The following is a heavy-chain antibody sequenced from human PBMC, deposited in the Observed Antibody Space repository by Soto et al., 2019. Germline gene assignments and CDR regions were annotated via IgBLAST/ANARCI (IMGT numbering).Heavy chain of an antibody. J-gene: IGHJ4*02. Sequence: QVQLQESGPGLVEPSGTLSLTCAVSGDSISSSHCWSWVRQPPGKGLVWIGEIFHCGATKYNPSLESRVTMSVDKSKNPLSLKLRSVTAADTAVYYCARQLERGGLPEGFEYWGQGTLATVSS. CDR2: IFHCGAT. V-gene: IGHV4-4*02. CDR3: ARQLERGGLPEGFEY. CDR1: GDSISSSHC. D-gene: IGHD1-1*01.